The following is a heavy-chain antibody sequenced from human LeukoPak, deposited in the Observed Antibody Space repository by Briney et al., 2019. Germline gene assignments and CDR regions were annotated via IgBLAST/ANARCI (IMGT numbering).Heavy chain of an antibody. J-gene: IGHJ4*02. V-gene: IGHV3-23*01. D-gene: IGHD3-22*01. CDR3: AKVHYYDSSGYYPYYFDY. CDR1: GFTFSSYA. CDR2: ISGSGGST. Sequence: GGSLRLSCAASGFTFSSYAMSWVCQAPGKGLDWVSAISGSGGSTYYADSVKGRFTISRDNSKNTLHLQMNSLRAEDTAVYYCAKVHYYDSSGYYPYYFDYWGQGTLVTVSS.